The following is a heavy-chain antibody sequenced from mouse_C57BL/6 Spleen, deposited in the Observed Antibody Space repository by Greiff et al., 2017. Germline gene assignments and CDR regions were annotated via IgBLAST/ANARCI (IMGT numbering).Heavy chain of an antibody. CDR2: IDPNSGGT. D-gene: IGHD4-1*01. CDR3: AGTGNWDVDY. Sequence: QVQLQQPGAELVKPGASVKLSCKASGYTFTSYWMHWVKQRPGRGLAWIGRIDPNSGGTKYNEKFKRKATLTVDKPSSTAYMQLSNLTAEDSAVCDYAGTGNWDVDYWGQGTTRTVSS. CDR1: GYTFTSYW. V-gene: IGHV1-72*01. J-gene: IGHJ2*01.